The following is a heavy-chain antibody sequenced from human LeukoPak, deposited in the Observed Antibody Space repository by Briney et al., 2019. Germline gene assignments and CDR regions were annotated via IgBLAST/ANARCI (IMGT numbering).Heavy chain of an antibody. CDR2: IKQDESEK. CDR1: GFTFSSYA. CDR3: ARIRFGESYAPKSYYYYYMDV. D-gene: IGHD3-10*01. Sequence: GGSLRLSCAASGFTFSSYAMSWVRQAPGKGLEWVANIKQDESEKYYVDSVKGRFTISRDNAKNSLYLQMNRLRVEDTAVYYCARIRFGESYAPKSYYYYYMDVWGIGTTVTISS. V-gene: IGHV3-7*01. J-gene: IGHJ6*03.